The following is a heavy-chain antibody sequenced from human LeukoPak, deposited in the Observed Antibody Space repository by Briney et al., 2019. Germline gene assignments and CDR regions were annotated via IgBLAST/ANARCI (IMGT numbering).Heavy chain of an antibody. D-gene: IGHD6-13*01. V-gene: IGHV4-59*08. Sequence: SETLSLTCTVSGGSISSYYWSWIRQPPGKGLEWIGYIYYSGSTNYNPSLKSRVTISVDTSKNQFSLKLSSVTAADTAVYYCARLHSTHSSNSWGQGTLVTVSS. J-gene: IGHJ4*02. CDR1: GGSISSYY. CDR2: IYYSGST. CDR3: ARLHSTHSSNS.